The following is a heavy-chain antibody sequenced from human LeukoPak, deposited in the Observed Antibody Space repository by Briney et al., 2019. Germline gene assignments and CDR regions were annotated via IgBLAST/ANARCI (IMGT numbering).Heavy chain of an antibody. CDR3: ARYYCSTTSCYGRYFDY. CDR1: GFTFSEYY. V-gene: IGHV3-11*04. D-gene: IGHD2-2*01. Sequence: TGGSLRLSCTASGFTFSEYYMNWIRQAPGKGLEWVSYISSSGRTIYYADSVKGRFTISRDNAKNSLYLQMNSLRAEDTAVYYCARYYCSTTSCYGRYFDYWGQGTLVTVSS. CDR2: ISSSGRTI. J-gene: IGHJ4*02.